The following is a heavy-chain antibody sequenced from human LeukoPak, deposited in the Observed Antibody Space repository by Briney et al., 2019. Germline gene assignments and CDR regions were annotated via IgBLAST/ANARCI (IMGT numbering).Heavy chain of an antibody. V-gene: IGHV1-24*01. CDR3: QSFYYGSGSYLGQSNY. D-gene: IGHD3-10*01. CDR1: GYTLTELS. CDR2: FDPEDGET. J-gene: IGHJ4*02. Sequence: ASVKVSCKVSGYTLTELSMHWVRQAPGKGLEWMGGFDPEDGETIYAQKFQGRVTMTEDTSTDTAYMELSSLRSEDTAVYYCQSFYYGSGSYLGQSNYWGQGTLVTVSS.